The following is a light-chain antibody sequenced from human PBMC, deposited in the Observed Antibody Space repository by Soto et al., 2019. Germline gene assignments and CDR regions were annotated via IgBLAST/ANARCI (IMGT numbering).Light chain of an antibody. CDR3: QQYGSSPPFT. CDR1: PSVPNF. Sequence: EIVLTQSPATLSLSPEDRATLSCRASPSVPNFLAWYQQKPGQAPRLLMYGASSRATGIPDRFSGSGSGTDFTLTISRLEPEDFAVYYCQQYGSSPPFTFGPGTKVDIK. V-gene: IGKV3-20*01. CDR2: GAS. J-gene: IGKJ3*01.